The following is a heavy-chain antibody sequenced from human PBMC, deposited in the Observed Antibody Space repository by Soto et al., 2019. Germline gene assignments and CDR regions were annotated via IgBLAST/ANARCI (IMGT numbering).Heavy chain of an antibody. D-gene: IGHD3-22*01. CDR3: ASTKYDSSAYYYWYLGL. J-gene: IGHJ2*01. CDR2: ILPLSGTT. CDR1: GGTFSAYA. V-gene: IGHV1-69*06. Sequence: QLQLVQSGAKVKKPGSSVKVSCKASGGTFSAYAISWVRQAPGQGLEWMGGILPLSGTTNYTQRFQGRVTISADKSTSTAYMELSSLRSEDTAVYYCASTKYDSSAYYYWYLGLWGRGTLVTVSS.